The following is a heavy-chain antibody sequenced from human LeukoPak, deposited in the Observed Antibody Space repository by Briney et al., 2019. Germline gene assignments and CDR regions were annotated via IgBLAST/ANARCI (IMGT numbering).Heavy chain of an antibody. CDR3: ARSTLRGVIIPLDY. CDR1: GYTFTGYY. Sequence: ASVKVSCKASGYTFTGYYMHWVRQAPGQGLEWMGWINPNSGNTGYAQKFQGRVTMTRNTSISTAYMELSSLRSEDTAVYYCARSTLRGVIIPLDYWGQGTLVTVSS. D-gene: IGHD3-10*01. V-gene: IGHV1-8*02. CDR2: INPNSGNT. J-gene: IGHJ4*02.